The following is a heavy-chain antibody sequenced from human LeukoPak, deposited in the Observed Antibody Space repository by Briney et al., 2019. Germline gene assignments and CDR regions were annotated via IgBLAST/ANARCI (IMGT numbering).Heavy chain of an antibody. CDR2: IYYSGST. CDR1: GGSISSYY. CDR3: ARGVRDPDLYYFDY. J-gene: IGHJ4*02. D-gene: IGHD5-24*01. V-gene: IGHV4-59*01. Sequence: PSETLSLTCTVSGGSISSYYWSWIRQPPGKGLEWIGYIYYSGSTNYNPSLKSRVTISVDTSKNQFSLKLSSVTAADTAVYYCARGVRDPDLYYFDYWGQGTLVTVSS.